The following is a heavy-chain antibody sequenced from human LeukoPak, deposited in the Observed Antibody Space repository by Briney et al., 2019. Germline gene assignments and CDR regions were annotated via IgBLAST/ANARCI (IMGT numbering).Heavy chain of an antibody. Sequence: SETLSLSCAVYGGSFHSYYWSWIRQPPGEGLKWIGEINHSGGTNYNPSLKSRVTISVDTSKNQFSLKLSSVTAADTAVYYCARGGGDDWYFDLWGRGTLVTVSS. V-gene: IGHV4-34*01. D-gene: IGHD4-17*01. CDR3: ARGGGDDWYFDL. CDR2: INHSGGT. CDR1: GGSFHSYY. J-gene: IGHJ2*01.